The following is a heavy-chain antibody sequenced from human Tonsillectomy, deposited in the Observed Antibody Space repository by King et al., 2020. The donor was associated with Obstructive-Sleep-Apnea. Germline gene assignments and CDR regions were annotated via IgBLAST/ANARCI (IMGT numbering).Heavy chain of an antibody. V-gene: IGHV3-21*01. D-gene: IGHD6-13*01. J-gene: IGHJ4*02. CDR3: TRGGGTSSWYY. CDR2: ISSSSTYI. Sequence: VPLVESGGGLVKPGGSLRLSCAASGFIFSRYSLNWVRQAPGKGLEWVSSISSSSTYIYYSNSVKGRFTISRDDAKNSLYLQMNSLRAEETAVYYCTRGGGTSSWYYWGQGTLVTVSS. CDR1: GFIFSRYS.